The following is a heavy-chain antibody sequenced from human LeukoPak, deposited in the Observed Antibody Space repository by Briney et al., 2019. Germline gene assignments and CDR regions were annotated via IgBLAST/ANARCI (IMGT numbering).Heavy chain of an antibody. D-gene: IGHD1-26*01. CDR2: IYYSGST. V-gene: IGHV4-39*01. CDR3: VRLLGSRWDDAFDI. Sequence: SETLSLTCTVSGGSISSSSYYWGWIRQPPGKGLEWIGSIYYSGSTYYNPSLKSRVTISVDTSKNQFSLKLSSVTAADTAVYYCVRLLGSRWDDAFDIWGQGTMVTVSS. J-gene: IGHJ3*02. CDR1: GGSISSSSYY.